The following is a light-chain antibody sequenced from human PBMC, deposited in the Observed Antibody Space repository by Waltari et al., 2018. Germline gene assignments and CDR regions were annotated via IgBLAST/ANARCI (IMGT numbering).Light chain of an antibody. J-gene: IGLJ2*01. CDR1: SADVGGHNY. Sequence: QSALTQPPSASGSPGQSVTISCTGTSADVGGHNYVSWYHHHPGKAPKLIVYDVTKRPSGVPDRFSGSKSGNTASLTVSGLQAEDEAHYYCCSYAGSNTLAFGGGTKLTVL. V-gene: IGLV2-8*01. CDR2: DVT. CDR3: CSYAGSNTLA.